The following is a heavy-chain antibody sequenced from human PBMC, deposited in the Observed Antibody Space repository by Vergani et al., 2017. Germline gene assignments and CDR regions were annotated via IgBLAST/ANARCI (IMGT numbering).Heavy chain of an antibody. Sequence: EVQLLESGGNLIQPGGSLRLSCGASGFTFSSYAMTWVRLAPGKGLQWVSAISGSGGNTFYTDSVKGRFTISRDNSKDTLYLQMNSLRAEDTAVYYCARQRGLRWSNFDYWGQGTLVTVSS. CDR1: GFTFSSYA. CDR3: ARQRGLRWSNFDY. J-gene: IGHJ4*02. D-gene: IGHD4-23*01. CDR2: ISGSGGNT. V-gene: IGHV3-23*01.